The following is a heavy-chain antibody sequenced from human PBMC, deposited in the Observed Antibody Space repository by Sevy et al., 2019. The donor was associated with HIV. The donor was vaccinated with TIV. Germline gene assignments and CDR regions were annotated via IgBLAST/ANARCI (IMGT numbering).Heavy chain of an antibody. CDR1: GFTFNTHA. CDR2: ISGPGYST. J-gene: IGHJ3*01. Sequence: GGSLRLSCAASGFTFNTHAMNWVRQAPGKGLERVSVISGPGYSTHYADSVNGRFTISRDNSKNTLYLQMNSLRADDTAVYYCAKALNPALESMIEVIFPTLKGFDVWGQGTMVTVSS. CDR3: AKALNPALESMIEVIFPTLKGFDV. D-gene: IGHD3-22*01. V-gene: IGHV3-23*01.